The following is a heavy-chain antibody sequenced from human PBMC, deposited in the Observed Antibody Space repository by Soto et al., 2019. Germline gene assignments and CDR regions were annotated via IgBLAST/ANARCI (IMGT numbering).Heavy chain of an antibody. J-gene: IGHJ3*02. V-gene: IGHV4-39*02. CDR3: ARATPGYPGRAFQI. Sequence: SETLSLTCTVSEGSINWSPDYWGWLRQPPGKEPQWIASVHYTASTTYYNPSLKSRVTISVDTSKNQFSLNLRSVTAADTAIYYCARATPGYPGRAFQIWGQGKMVTVS. CDR2: VHYTAST. CDR1: EGSINWSPDY. D-gene: IGHD2-15*01.